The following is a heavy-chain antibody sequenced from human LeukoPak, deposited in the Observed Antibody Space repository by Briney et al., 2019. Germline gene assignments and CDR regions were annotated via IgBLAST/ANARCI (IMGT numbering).Heavy chain of an antibody. V-gene: IGHV1-2*06. D-gene: IGHD3-22*01. Sequence: ASVKVSCKASGYTFTGYYMHWVRQAPGQGLEWMGRINPNSGGTNYAQKFQGRVTMTRDTSISTAYMVLSRLRSDDTAVYYCARGSHNNYYDSSGYPHWGQGTLVTVSS. CDR3: ARGSHNNYYDSSGYPH. J-gene: IGHJ4*02. CDR2: INPNSGGT. CDR1: GYTFTGYY.